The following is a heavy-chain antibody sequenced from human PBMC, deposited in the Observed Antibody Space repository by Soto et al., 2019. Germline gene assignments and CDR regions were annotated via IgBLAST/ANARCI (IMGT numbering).Heavy chain of an antibody. Sequence: EVQLLESGGGSVQPGGSLRLSCVASGHTFQNYAMTWVRQAPGKGLEWVSGISGSGGSTYYADSVRGRFTISRDDSKNTLYLQMSSLRAEDTAVYYCAKVSSGIGVVPDALNWGQGTLVTVSS. CDR3: AKVSSGIGVVPDALN. CDR2: ISGSGGST. CDR1: GHTFQNYA. J-gene: IGHJ4*02. D-gene: IGHD2-2*01. V-gene: IGHV3-23*01.